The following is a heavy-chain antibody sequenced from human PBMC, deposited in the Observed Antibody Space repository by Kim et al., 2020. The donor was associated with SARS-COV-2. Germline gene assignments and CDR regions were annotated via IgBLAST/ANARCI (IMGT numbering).Heavy chain of an antibody. J-gene: IGHJ5*02. V-gene: IGHV3-73*01. Sequence: GGSLRLSCAASGFTFSGSAMHWVRQASGKGLEWVGHIRTKANNYATTYAASVKGRFTISRDDSKNTVYLHMNRLKNEDTSVCYCTPGPGSKFDPWGQGT. D-gene: IGHD3-10*01. CDR3: TPGPGSKFDP. CDR2: IRTKANNYAT. CDR1: GFTFSGSA.